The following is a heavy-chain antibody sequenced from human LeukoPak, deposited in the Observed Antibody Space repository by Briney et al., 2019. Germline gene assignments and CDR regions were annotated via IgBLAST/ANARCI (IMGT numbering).Heavy chain of an antibody. J-gene: IGHJ6*02. V-gene: IGHV1-69*04. D-gene: IGHD6-19*01. CDR2: IIPILGIA. CDR1: GGTFSSYA. Sequence: ASVKVSCKASGGTFSSYAISWVRQAPGQGLEWMGRIIPILGIANYAQKFQGRVTITADKSTSTAYMELSSLRSEDTAVYYCARDLGAAVAGYYYGMDVWGQGTTVTVSS. CDR3: ARDLGAAVAGYYYGMDV.